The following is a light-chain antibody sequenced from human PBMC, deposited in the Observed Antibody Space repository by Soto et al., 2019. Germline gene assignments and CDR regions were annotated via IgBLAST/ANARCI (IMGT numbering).Light chain of an antibody. J-gene: IGLJ2*01. Sequence: QSVLTQPPSVSGAPGQTVTISCTGSSSNIGAGYDVHWYQQLPGTAPKLLIYGNSNRPSGVPDRFSGSKSGTSASLAITGLQAEDEADYYCQYYDSSLSGSVVFGGGTKVTVL. V-gene: IGLV1-40*01. CDR1: SSNIGAGYD. CDR2: GNS. CDR3: QYYDSSLSGSVV.